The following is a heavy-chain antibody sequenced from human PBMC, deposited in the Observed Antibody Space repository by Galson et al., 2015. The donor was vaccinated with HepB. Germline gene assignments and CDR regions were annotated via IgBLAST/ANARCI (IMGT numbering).Heavy chain of an antibody. J-gene: IGHJ4*02. V-gene: IGHV3-48*04. CDR2: ISSSGSTI. CDR3: ARENYNKNDY. D-gene: IGHD1-7*01. Sequence: SLRLSCAASGFTFSSYSMNWVRQAPGKGLEWVSYISSSGSTIYYADSAKGRFTISRDNAKNSLYLQMNSLRAEDTAAYYCARENYNKNDYWGQGTLVTVSS. CDR1: GFTFSSYS.